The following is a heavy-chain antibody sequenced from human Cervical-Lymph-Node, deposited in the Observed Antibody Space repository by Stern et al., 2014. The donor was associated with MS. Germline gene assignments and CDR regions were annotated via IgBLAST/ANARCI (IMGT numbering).Heavy chain of an antibody. J-gene: IGHJ4*02. CDR1: GYSFTANW. CDR2: IYPGDSDT. CDR3: ARDYGDYAFDY. D-gene: IGHD4-17*01. Sequence: EDQLVESGAEVKKPGESLKISCKGSGYSFTANWIDWVRQMPGKGLEWMGIIYPGDSDTRYSPSVQVQVTISADKSISTAYLQWSTLKASDTAMYYCARDYGDYAFDYWGQGTLVTVSS. V-gene: IGHV5-51*01.